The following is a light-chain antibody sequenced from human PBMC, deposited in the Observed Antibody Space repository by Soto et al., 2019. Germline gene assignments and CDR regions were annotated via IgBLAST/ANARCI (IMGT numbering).Light chain of an antibody. CDR3: SSYTSNSILVV. CDR2: DVT. CDR1: TSDVGGYNY. J-gene: IGLJ3*02. Sequence: QSVLTQPASVSGSPGQSITISCTGTTSDVGGYNYVSWFQQHPGKAPKLMIYDVTNRPSGVSDRFSGSKSANTASLTISALQAEDEGDYYCSSYTSNSILVVFGGGTQLTVL. V-gene: IGLV2-14*03.